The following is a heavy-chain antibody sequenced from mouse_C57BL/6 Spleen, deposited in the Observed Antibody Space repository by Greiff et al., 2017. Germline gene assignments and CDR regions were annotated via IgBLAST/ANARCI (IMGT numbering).Heavy chain of an antibody. CDR3: ARDGYLPWFAY. Sequence: EVKLVESGGGLVKPGGSLKLSCAASGFTFSDYGMHWVRQAPEKGLEWVAYISSGSSTIYYADTVKGRFTISRDNAKNTLFLQMTSLRSEDTAMYYCARDGYLPWFAYWGQGTLVTVSA. D-gene: IGHD2-3*01. V-gene: IGHV5-17*01. CDR1: GFTFSDYG. J-gene: IGHJ3*01. CDR2: ISSGSSTI.